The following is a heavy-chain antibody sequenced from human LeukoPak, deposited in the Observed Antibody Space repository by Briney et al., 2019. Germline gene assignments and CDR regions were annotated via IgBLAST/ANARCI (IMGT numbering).Heavy chain of an antibody. CDR1: GFTVSSNY. D-gene: IGHD3-10*01. V-gene: IGHV3-53*01. Sequence: GGSLRLSCAASGFTVSSNYMSWVRQAPGKGLEWVSVIYSGGSTYYADSVKGRFTISRDNSKNTLYLQMNSLRAEDTAVYYCATGPRPNYYGSGSPSDFDYWGQGTLVTVSS. J-gene: IGHJ4*02. CDR3: ATGPRPNYYGSGSPSDFDY. CDR2: IYSGGST.